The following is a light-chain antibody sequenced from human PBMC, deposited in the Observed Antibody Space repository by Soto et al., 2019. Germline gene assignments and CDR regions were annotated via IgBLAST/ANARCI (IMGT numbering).Light chain of an antibody. CDR1: SSNIGAGYD. CDR3: QSYDNNLSGLL. Sequence: QSVLTQPPSVSGAPGQRVTISCTGSSSNIGAGYDVHWYQQLPGTAPKLLIYAHSNRPSGVPDRFSGSKSGTSASLAITGLQAEDEADYFCQSYDNNLSGLLFGGGTKLTVL. J-gene: IGLJ2*01. CDR2: AHS. V-gene: IGLV1-40*01.